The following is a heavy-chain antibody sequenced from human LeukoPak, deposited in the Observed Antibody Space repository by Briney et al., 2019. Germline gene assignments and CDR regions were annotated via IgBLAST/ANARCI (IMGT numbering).Heavy chain of an antibody. CDR2: IRSKAHSYAT. CDR3: TRPPRNDYNDAFDI. V-gene: IGHV3-73*01. J-gene: IGHJ3*02. CDR1: GFTFSGIS. D-gene: IGHD5-24*01. Sequence: GGSLKLSCAASGFTFSGISMHWVRQASGKGLEWVGRIRSKAHSYATAYAASVKGRFTISRDDSKNTAYLQMNSLKSDDTAVYYCTRPPRNDYNDAFDIWGQGTMVTVSS.